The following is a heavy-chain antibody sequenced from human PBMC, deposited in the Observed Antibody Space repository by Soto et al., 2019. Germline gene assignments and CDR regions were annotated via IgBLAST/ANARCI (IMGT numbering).Heavy chain of an antibody. D-gene: IGHD6-13*01. CDR3: AKDKERDAWYEDY. CDR1: GFSFSSYA. CDR2: ISGSDGST. Sequence: EVHLLESGGGLVQPGGSLRLSCVASGFSFSSYAMSWVRQAPGKGLEWVSVISGSDGSTYYADTVKGRFTISRDNTKNTLNLQMNSLRAEDTAVYYCAKDKERDAWYEDYWGQGTLVTVSS. J-gene: IGHJ4*02. V-gene: IGHV3-23*01.